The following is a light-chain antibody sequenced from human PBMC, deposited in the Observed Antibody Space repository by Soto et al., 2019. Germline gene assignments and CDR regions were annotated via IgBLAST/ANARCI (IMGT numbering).Light chain of an antibody. J-gene: IGKJ1*01. Sequence: YGSYEKNVTRSGGEGRRIRSYLNWVQQKPGKAPKLLIYDASSLQTGVPSRFSGSGSGTEYTLTISRLSPADSVLFYWQQYSRHGTFGQGTKVDIK. CDR1: RRIRSY. CDR3: QQYSRHGT. V-gene: IGKV1-39*01. CDR2: DAS.